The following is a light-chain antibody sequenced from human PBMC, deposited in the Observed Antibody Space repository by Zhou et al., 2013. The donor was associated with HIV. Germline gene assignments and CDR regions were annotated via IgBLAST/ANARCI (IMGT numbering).Light chain of an antibody. CDR2: AAS. CDR3: QQANSFPWT. J-gene: IGKJ1*01. V-gene: IGKV1-12*02. CDR1: QSISTW. Sequence: DIQMTQSPSTLSASVGDIVTITCRASQSISTWLAWYQQKPGKAPKLLIYAASSLQSGVPSRFSGSGSGTEFTLTISSLQPEDFATYYCQQANSFPWTFGQGTKVEV.